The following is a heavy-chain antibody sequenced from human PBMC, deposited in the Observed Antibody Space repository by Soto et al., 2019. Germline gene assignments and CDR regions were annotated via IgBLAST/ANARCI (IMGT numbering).Heavy chain of an antibody. CDR3: AAGTKDGLLIQLWPYYYYGMDV. CDR1: GFTFTSSA. CDR2: IVVGSGNT. V-gene: IGHV1-58*01. J-gene: IGHJ6*02. Sequence: QMQLVQSGPEVKKPGTSVKVSCKASGFTFTSSAVQWVRQARGQRLEWIGWIVVGSGNTNYAQKSQERVTITRDMSTSTAYMELSSLRSEDTAVYYCAAGTKDGLLIQLWPYYYYGMDVWGQGTTVTVSS. D-gene: IGHD5-18*01.